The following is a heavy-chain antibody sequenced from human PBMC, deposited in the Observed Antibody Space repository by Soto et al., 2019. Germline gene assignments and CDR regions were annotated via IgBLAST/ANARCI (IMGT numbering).Heavy chain of an antibody. CDR1: GFDFSSYW. V-gene: IGHV3-74*01. Sequence: EVELVESGGGLVQPGGSLRLTCITSGFDFSSYWMHWVRQAPGKGLEWVSRINSDGTDRDYAGAVKGRFTISRDNAENTLALQMNYLRAEDTAMYYYARPGYTSRKALDYWGQGTQVPASS. CDR2: INSDGTDR. D-gene: IGHD2-2*02. J-gene: IGHJ4*02. CDR3: ARPGYTSRKALDY.